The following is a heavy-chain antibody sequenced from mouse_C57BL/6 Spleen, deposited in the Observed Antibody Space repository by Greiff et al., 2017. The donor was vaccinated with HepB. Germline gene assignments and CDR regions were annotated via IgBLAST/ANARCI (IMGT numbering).Heavy chain of an antibody. J-gene: IGHJ3*01. CDR2: ISYDGSN. Sequence: DVQLQESGPGLVKPSQSLSLTCSVTGYSITSGYYWNWIRQFPGNKLEWMGYISYDGSNNYNPSLKNRISITRDTSKNQFFLKLNSVTTEDTATYYCARVGDYGGFAYWGQGTLVTVSA. D-gene: IGHD2-4*01. V-gene: IGHV3-6*01. CDR3: ARVGDYGGFAY. CDR1: GYSITSGYY.